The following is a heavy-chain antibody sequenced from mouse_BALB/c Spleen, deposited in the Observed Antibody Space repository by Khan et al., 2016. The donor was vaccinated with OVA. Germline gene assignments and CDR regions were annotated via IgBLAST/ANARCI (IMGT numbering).Heavy chain of an antibody. CDR3: ARQPYYHYNIMDY. V-gene: IGHV2-6-1*01. CDR1: GFSLTNYG. CDR2: IWSDGST. Sequence: QVQLKQSGPGLVVPSQSLSITCTISGFSLTNYGVHWVRQPPGKGLEWLVVIWSDGSTTYNSALKSRLTISKDNSKSQVFLKMNSLQTDDTAVYFCARQPYYHYNIMDYGGQGTSVTVSS. J-gene: IGHJ4*01. D-gene: IGHD2-10*01.